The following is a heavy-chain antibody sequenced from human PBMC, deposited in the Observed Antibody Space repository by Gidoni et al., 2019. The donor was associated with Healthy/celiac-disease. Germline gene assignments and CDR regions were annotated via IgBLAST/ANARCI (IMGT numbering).Heavy chain of an antibody. CDR2: MSSSSSYI. CDR1: GFTFSSYS. CDR3: ARVGSGWRFDY. D-gene: IGHD6-19*01. V-gene: IGHV3-21*01. J-gene: IGHJ4*02. Sequence: EVQLVESGGGLVKPGGSLRLSCAASGFTFSSYSMNWVRQAPGKGLEWVSSMSSSSSYIYYADSVKCRFTISRDNAKNSLYLQMNSLRAEDTAVYYCARVGSGWRFDYCGQGTLVTVSS.